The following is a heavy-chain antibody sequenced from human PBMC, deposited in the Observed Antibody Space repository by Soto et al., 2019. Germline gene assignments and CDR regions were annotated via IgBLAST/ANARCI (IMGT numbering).Heavy chain of an antibody. CDR1: GFSLSTSGMC. CDR3: ARMRVPTVPRYYYYGMDV. Sequence: SGPTLVNPTQTLTLTCTFSGFSLSTSGMCVSWIRQPPGKALEWLALIDWDDDKYYSTSLKTRLTISKDTSKNQVVLTMTNMDPVDTATYYCARMRVPTVPRYYYYGMDVWGQGTTVTVS. D-gene: IGHD4-4*01. J-gene: IGHJ6*02. V-gene: IGHV2-70*01. CDR2: IDWDDDK.